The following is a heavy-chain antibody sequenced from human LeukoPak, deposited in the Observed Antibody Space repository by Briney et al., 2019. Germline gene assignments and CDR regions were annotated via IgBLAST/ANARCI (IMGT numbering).Heavy chain of an antibody. CDR1: GDPINDYY. V-gene: IGHV4-59*08. D-gene: IGHD6-6*01. CDR2: IYYSGNT. J-gene: IGHJ4*02. CDR3: ARRKAKTPTVLDY. Sequence: PSETLTLTCTVSGDPINDYYWTGIRQPPGKGLEWIGYIYYSGNTNYNPSLKSRVTISLDTSKNLFSLKLTAVTAAEPAMFYWARRKAKTPTVLDYWGQRALVTVSS.